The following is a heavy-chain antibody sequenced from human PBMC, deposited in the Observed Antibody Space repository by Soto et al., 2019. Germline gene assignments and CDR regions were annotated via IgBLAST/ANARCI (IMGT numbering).Heavy chain of an antibody. CDR2: VSGDSGFI. CDR3: AKGRPGLLDY. J-gene: IGHJ4*02. V-gene: IGHV3-23*01. Sequence: GGSLRLSCAASGFTFRNYGMSWVRQAPGKGLEWVSVVSGDSGFIYYADSVRGRFSTSRDNSKNTVYLQMNSLRAEDTAVYYCAKGRPGLLDYWGQGTQVTVSS. CDR1: GFTFRNYG.